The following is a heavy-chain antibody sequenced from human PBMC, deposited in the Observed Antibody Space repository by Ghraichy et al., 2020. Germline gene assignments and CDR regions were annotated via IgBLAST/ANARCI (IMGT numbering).Heavy chain of an antibody. V-gene: IGHV4-31*03. CDR3: AKSPIAAAGLHFQH. J-gene: IGHJ1*01. D-gene: IGHD6-13*01. CDR2: IYYSGST. Sequence: SLNISCTVSGGSISSGGYYWSWIRQHPGKGLEWIGYIYYSGSTYYNPSLKSRITISVDTSKNQFSLKLSSVTAADTAVYYCAKSPIAAAGLHFQHWGQGTLVTVSS. CDR1: GGSISSGGYY.